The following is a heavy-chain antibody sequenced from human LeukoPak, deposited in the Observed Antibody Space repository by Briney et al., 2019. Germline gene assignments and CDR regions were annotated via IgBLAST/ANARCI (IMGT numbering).Heavy chain of an antibody. CDR3: ARGGFGDTAMVTTGDFDY. CDR2: LNRSGST. J-gene: IGHJ4*02. V-gene: IGHV4-34*01. CDR1: GRSLRGYY. Sequence: SETLSLTCAVYGRSLRGYYGTWIPQTPGKGLECIGQLNRSGSTNYNPSLKRRVTISVATSKNQFTLKLSSVTAADTAVYYCARGGFGDTAMVTTGDFDYWGQGTLVTVSS. D-gene: IGHD5-18*01.